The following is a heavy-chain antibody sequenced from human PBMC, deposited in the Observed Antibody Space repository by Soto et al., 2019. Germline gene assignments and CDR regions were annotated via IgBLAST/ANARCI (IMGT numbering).Heavy chain of an antibody. V-gene: IGHV1-69*06. D-gene: IGHD6-19*01. Sequence: SVKVSCKASGGTFSSYAISWVRQAPGQGLEWMGGIIPIFGTANYAQKFQGRVTITADKSTRTAYMELSSLRSEDTAVYYCAGSTEVAEYYFDYWGQGTLVTVSS. CDR1: GGTFSSYA. CDR2: IIPIFGTA. J-gene: IGHJ4*02. CDR3: AGSTEVAEYYFDY.